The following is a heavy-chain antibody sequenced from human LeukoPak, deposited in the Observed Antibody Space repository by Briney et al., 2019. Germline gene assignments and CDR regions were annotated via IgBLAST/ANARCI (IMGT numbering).Heavy chain of an antibody. Sequence: SETLSLTCAVYGGSFSGYYWSWIRQPPGKGLEWIGSIYYSGSTYYNPSLKSRVTISVDTSKNQFSLKLSSVTAADTAVYYCARGSSKRTDAFDIWGQGTMVTVSS. CDR3: ARGSSKRTDAFDI. CDR2: IYYSGST. D-gene: IGHD1-1*01. CDR1: GGSFSGYY. V-gene: IGHV4-34*01. J-gene: IGHJ3*02.